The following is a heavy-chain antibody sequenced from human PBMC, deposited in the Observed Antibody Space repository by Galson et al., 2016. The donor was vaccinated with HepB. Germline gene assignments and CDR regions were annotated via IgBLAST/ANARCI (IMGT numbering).Heavy chain of an antibody. CDR2: IYPGDSHT. J-gene: IGHJ4*02. Sequence: QSGAEVKKPGESLRISCKGSGYSCTDYWIGWVRQMPGKGLEWMGIIYPGDSHTRYSPSFQGQVTISADKSISTAYLQWSSLKASDTAIYYWARRLTHDSKIWDIDYWGQGTLVTVSS. CDR3: ARRLTHDSKIWDIDY. D-gene: IGHD3-16*01. V-gene: IGHV5-51*01. CDR1: GYSCTDYW.